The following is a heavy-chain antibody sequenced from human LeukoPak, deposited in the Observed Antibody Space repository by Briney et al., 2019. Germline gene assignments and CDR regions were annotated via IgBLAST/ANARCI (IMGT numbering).Heavy chain of an antibody. V-gene: IGHV3-23*01. D-gene: IGHD2-2*01. CDR1: GFTFSSYS. Sequence: PGGSLRLSCAASGFTFSSYSMNWVRQAPGKGLEWVSTISGSDDSTFYANSVKGRFTISRDNSKSILYLQMNSLRAEDTAVYYCAKAFVIPATSIDPWGQGTLVTVSS. CDR2: ISGSDDST. J-gene: IGHJ5*02. CDR3: AKAFVIPATSIDP.